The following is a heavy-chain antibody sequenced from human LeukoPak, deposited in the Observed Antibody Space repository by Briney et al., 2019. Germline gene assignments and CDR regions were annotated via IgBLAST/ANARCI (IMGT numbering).Heavy chain of an antibody. D-gene: IGHD3-10*01. CDR2: ISFDGTNK. Sequence: SLRLSSAPSGVPFTSDAIRSVPPAPSEGLGWVAVISFDGTNKNYADNVKGRFTISRDSSKNSVYLQMNSLKFEDTAVYFCARERGAGLLWFGEFTHWGQGILVSVSS. CDR1: GVPFTSDA. V-gene: IGHV3-30*11. J-gene: IGHJ4*02. CDR3: ARERGAGLLWFGEFTH.